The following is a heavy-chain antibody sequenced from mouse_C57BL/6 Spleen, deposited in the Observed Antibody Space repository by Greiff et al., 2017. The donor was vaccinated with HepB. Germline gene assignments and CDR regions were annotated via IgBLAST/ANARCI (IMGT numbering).Heavy chain of an antibody. J-gene: IGHJ3*01. D-gene: IGHD1-1*01. CDR1: GYTFTSYW. V-gene: IGHV1-55*01. CDR2: IYPGSGST. CDR3: ARSLPHYYGRGAY. Sequence: QVQLQQPGAELVKPGASVKMSCKASGYTFTSYWITWVKQRPGQGLEWIGDIYPGSGSTNYNEKFKSKATLTVDTSSSTAYMQLSSLTSEDSAVYYCARSLPHYYGRGAYWGQVTLVTVSA.